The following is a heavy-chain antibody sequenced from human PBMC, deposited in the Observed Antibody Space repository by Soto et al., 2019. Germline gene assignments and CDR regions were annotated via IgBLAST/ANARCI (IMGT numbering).Heavy chain of an antibody. D-gene: IGHD4-17*01. J-gene: IGHJ4*01. Sequence: ASVKVSCKASGYTFTYYEITWVRQAPGQGLEWMGWISAYSGNTNYAQKLQGRLTITTDTSTNTAYMELRSLRSDDTAVYYCARVVKAGDYGDYGRYYFDYWGHGTLVTVSS. V-gene: IGHV1-18*04. CDR2: ISAYSGNT. CDR3: ARVVKAGDYGDYGRYYFDY. CDR1: GYTFTYYE.